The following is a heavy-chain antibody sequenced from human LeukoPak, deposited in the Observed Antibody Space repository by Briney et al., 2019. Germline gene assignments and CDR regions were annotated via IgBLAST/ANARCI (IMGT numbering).Heavy chain of an antibody. Sequence: SGTLSLTCTVSRASVSSASYWTWIRQPPGKGVEWIAHIYNGVNTNYNPSLKSRVTISVDTSKNQFSLRLNSVTAADTAVYYCARSRAFNSGAFDPWGQGSLVTVSS. CDR2: IYNGVNT. V-gene: IGHV4-61*01. CDR3: ARSRAFNSGAFDP. D-gene: IGHD1-26*01. J-gene: IGHJ5*02. CDR1: RASVSSASY.